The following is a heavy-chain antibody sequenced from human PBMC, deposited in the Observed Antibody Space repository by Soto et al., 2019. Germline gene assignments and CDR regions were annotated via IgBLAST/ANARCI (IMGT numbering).Heavy chain of an antibody. CDR1: GDSVSSNSAA. CDR3: ARDFGGWNYGLRYYYYYYGMDV. CDR2: TYYRSKWYN. V-gene: IGHV6-1*01. D-gene: IGHD1-7*01. Sequence: SQTLSLTCAISGDSVSSNSAAWNWIRQSPSRGLEWLGRTYYRSKWYNDYAVSVKSRITINPDTSKNQFSLQLNSVTPEDTAVYYCARDFGGWNYGLRYYYYYYGMDVWGQGTTVTVSS. J-gene: IGHJ6*02.